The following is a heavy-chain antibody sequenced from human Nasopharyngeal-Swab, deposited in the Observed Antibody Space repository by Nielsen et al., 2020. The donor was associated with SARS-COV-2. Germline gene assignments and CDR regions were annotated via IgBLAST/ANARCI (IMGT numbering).Heavy chain of an antibody. Sequence: GESLKISCEASGFTFSSYWMSWVRQAPGKGLEWVANIKQDGSEKYYVDSVKGRFTISRDNAKNSLYLQMNSLRAEDTAVYYCARGGYSGYEYYFDYWGQGTLVTVSS. CDR1: GFTFSSYW. CDR2: IKQDGSEK. D-gene: IGHD5-12*01. J-gene: IGHJ4*02. V-gene: IGHV3-7*01. CDR3: ARGGYSGYEYYFDY.